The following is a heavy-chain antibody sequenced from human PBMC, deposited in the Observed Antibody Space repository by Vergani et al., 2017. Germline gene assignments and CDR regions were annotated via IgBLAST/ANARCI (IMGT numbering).Heavy chain of an antibody. Sequence: QVQLVQSGAEVKKPGASVKVSCKASGYTFTSYGISWVRQAPGQGLEWMGWISAYNGNTKYAQKLQGRVTMTTDKSTKTAHMELRSLRSGDTAVYYCARDHGPELVGATTSAGYWGQGTLVTVSS. D-gene: IGHD1-26*01. CDR2: ISAYNGNT. CDR3: ARDHGPELVGATTSAGY. J-gene: IGHJ4*02. CDR1: GYTFTSYG. V-gene: IGHV1-18*01.